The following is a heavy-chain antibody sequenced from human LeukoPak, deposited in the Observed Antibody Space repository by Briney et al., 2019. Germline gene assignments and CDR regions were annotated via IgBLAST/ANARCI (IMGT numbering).Heavy chain of an antibody. Sequence: PGGSLRLSCAAFGFTVSSNQMSWVRQAPGKGLEWVSLIYSAGGTHYVDSVKGRFTISRDNSKNTLYLQMDNLRAEDTAVYYCARGYGGNSHPGYCGQGNLFTVSS. V-gene: IGHV3-53*01. D-gene: IGHD4-23*01. CDR1: GFTVSSNQ. CDR3: ARGYGGNSHPGY. CDR2: IYSAGGT. J-gene: IGHJ4*02.